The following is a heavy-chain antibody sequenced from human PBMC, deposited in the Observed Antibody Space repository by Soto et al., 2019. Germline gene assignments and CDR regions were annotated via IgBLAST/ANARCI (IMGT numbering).Heavy chain of an antibody. CDR1: GYTFTSHD. V-gene: IGHV1-8*01. D-gene: IGHD3-22*01. CDR2: VNPNSGNT. J-gene: IGHJ4*02. CDR3: ARGYYDSSGYYPIDY. Sequence: VASVKVSCKASGYTFTSHDIMWVRQATGQGLEWMGWVNPNSGNTDSAHKFQGRVTMTWNTAINTVYMELSSLRFEDTAVYYCARGYYDSSGYYPIDYWGQGTLVTVSS.